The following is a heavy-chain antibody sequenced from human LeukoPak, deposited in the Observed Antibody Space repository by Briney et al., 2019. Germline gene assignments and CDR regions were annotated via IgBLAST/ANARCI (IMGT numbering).Heavy chain of an antibody. J-gene: IGHJ3*02. CDR3: ARVGDGLNDAFDI. CDR2: INPNNGGT. Sequence: GASVKVSCKASGYTFTGYFMNWVRQVPGQGLEWMGRINPNNGGTNYAQNFQVRVTMTRDTSISTAYMELSSLRSEDTAVYYCARVGDGLNDAFDIWGQGTMVTVSS. D-gene: IGHD5-24*01. V-gene: IGHV1-2*06. CDR1: GYTFTGYF.